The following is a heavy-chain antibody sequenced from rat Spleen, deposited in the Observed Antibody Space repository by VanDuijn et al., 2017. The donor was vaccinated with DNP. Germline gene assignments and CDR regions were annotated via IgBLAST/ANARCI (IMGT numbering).Heavy chain of an antibody. CDR3: ARRVYPAQGGYFDY. J-gene: IGHJ2*01. CDR1: GYSITSNY. Sequence: EVQLQESGPGLVKPSQSLSLTCSVTGYSITSNYWGWIRKFPGHKLEWMGYINSAGSTNYNPSLKGRISITSDTSKNQFFLQVNSVTTEDTATYYCARRVYPAQGGYFDYWGQGVMVTVSS. D-gene: IGHD1-4*01. V-gene: IGHV3-3*01. CDR2: INSAGST.